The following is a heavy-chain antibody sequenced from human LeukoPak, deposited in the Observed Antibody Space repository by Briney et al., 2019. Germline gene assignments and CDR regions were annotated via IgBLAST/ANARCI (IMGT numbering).Heavy chain of an antibody. Sequence: PGGSLRLSCAASGFTFSNYAMSWVRQAPGKGLEWVSAISGSGGSTYYADSVKGRFTISRDNSKNTLYLQMNSLRAEDTAVYYCARDEASGYSSPYGMDVWGQGTTVTVSS. D-gene: IGHD6-13*01. V-gene: IGHV3-23*01. CDR3: ARDEASGYSSPYGMDV. CDR2: ISGSGGST. CDR1: GFTFSNYA. J-gene: IGHJ6*02.